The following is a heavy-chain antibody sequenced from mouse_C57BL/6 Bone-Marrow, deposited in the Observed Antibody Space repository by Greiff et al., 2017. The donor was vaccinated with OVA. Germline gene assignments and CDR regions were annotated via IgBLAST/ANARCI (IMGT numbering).Heavy chain of an antibody. Sequence: VQLQQPGAELVKPGASVKMSCKASGYTFTSYWINWVKQRPGQGLEWIGDIYPGSGSTNYNEKFKSKATLTVDTSSSTAYMQLSSLTSEDFAVYYCARRYYGSSWYFDVWGTGTTVTVSS. J-gene: IGHJ1*03. V-gene: IGHV1-55*01. D-gene: IGHD1-1*01. CDR2: IYPGSGST. CDR1: GYTFTSYW. CDR3: ARRYYGSSWYFDV.